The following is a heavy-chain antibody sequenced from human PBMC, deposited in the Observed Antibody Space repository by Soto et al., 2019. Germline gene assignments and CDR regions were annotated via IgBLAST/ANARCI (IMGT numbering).Heavy chain of an antibody. CDR3: AKQAGYSSDPFDY. CDR2: ISGGGATT. J-gene: IGHJ4*02. D-gene: IGHD6-19*01. Sequence: PGGSLRLSCSASGFTLNSHAMSWVRQTPGTGLEWVSGISGGGATTYYAASVKGRFTISRDNSKNTLYLQINSLRAEDTALYYCAKQAGYSSDPFDYWGQGTLVTVSS. V-gene: IGHV3-23*01. CDR1: GFTLNSHA.